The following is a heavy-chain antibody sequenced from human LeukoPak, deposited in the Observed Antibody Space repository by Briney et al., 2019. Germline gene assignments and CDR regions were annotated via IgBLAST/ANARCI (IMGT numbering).Heavy chain of an antibody. D-gene: IGHD2-2*01. CDR3: ARGDTVVVPAAILDY. CDR1: GYTFTGYY. V-gene: IGHV1-2*02. J-gene: IGHJ4*02. Sequence: ASVKVSGKASGYTFTGYYMHWVRQAPGQGLEWMGWINPNSGGTNYAQKFQGRVTMTRDTSISTAYMELSRLRSDDTAVYYCARGDTVVVPAAILDYWGQGTLVTVSS. CDR2: INPNSGGT.